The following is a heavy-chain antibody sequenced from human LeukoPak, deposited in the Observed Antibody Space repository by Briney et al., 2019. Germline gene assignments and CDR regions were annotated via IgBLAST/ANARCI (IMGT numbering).Heavy chain of an antibody. CDR1: GFTFSRYA. J-gene: IGHJ4*02. CDR2: VSVTRRNT. D-gene: IGHD1-26*01. Sequence: PGGSLRLSRVASGFTFSRYAMNWVRQSPGKGVEWVSLVSVTRRNTHYGDSVEGRFTISRDNSKNTLYLQMNSLRAEDTAVYYCAKRLLRISRATYLWIEDYWGQGTLVTVSS. V-gene: IGHV3-23*01. CDR3: AKRLLRISRATYLWIEDY.